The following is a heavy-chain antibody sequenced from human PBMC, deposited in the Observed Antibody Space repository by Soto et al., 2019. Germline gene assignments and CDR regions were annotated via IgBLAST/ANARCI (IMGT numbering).Heavy chain of an antibody. J-gene: IGHJ4*02. CDR1: GGTFSSYA. D-gene: IGHD3-10*01. V-gene: IGHV1-69*01. Sequence: QVQLVQSGAEVKKPGSSVKVSCKASGGTFSSYAFSWVRQAPGQGLEWMGRIIPISGTADYAQRFRGRVTVTADESTSTAYVELSSLRSEDTAVYYCARESRNSYGSGSYHLSDWPFDYWGQGTLVTVSS. CDR3: ARESRNSYGSGSYHLSDWPFDY. CDR2: IIPISGTA.